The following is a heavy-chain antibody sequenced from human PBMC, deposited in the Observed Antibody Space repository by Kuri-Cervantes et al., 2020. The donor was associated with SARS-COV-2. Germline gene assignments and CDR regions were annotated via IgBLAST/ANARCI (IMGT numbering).Heavy chain of an antibody. D-gene: IGHD3-3*01. J-gene: IGHJ6*02. CDR2: INHSGST. CDR1: GGSFSGYY. CDR3: ARRDLLSFPDYYGMDV. V-gene: IGHV4-34*01. Sequence: ETLSLTCAVYGGSFSGYYWSWIRQPPGKGLEWIGEINHSGSTNYNPSLKSRVTISVDTSKNQFSLKLSSVTAADTAVYYCARRDLLSFPDYYGMDVWGQGTTVTVSS.